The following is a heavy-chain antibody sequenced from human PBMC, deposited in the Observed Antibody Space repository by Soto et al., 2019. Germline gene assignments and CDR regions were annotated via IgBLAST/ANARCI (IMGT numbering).Heavy chain of an antibody. CDR1: GYTFTSYG. J-gene: IGHJ6*02. CDR2: ISAYNGNT. V-gene: IGHV1-18*04. CDR3: ARGQYSGSGAFVYYYYGMDV. D-gene: IGHD5-12*01. Sequence: GASVKVSCKASGYTFTSYGISWVRQAPGQGLEWMGWISAYNGNTNYAQKLQGRVTMTTDTSTSTAYMELRSLRSDDTAVYYCARGQYSGSGAFVYYYYGMDVWGQGTTVTVSS.